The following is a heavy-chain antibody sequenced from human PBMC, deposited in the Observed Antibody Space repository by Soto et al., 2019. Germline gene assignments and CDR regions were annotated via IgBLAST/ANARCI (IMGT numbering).Heavy chain of an antibody. CDR3: AKRSPYSSGWYSPIFDY. D-gene: IGHD6-13*01. CDR2: ISESGGST. Sequence: VGSLRLSCAASGFTFSDYAMSWVRQAPGKGLEWVSVISESGGSTHYADSVRGRFTVSRDNSKNSLSLRMNSLRDEDTAVYFCAKRSPYSSGWYSPIFDYWGQGALVTVSS. J-gene: IGHJ4*02. CDR1: GFTFSDYA. V-gene: IGHV3-23*01.